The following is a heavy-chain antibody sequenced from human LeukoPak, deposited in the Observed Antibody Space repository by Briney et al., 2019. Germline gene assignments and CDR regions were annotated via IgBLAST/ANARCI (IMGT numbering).Heavy chain of an antibody. V-gene: IGHV3-30*02. CDR2: IRYDGSYK. CDR1: GFTFSSYV. J-gene: IGHJ3*02. CDR3: AKLSAWWGTMIVVVITPNGDDAFDI. D-gene: IGHD3-22*01. Sequence: GGSLRLSCAASGFTFSSYVMHWVRQAPGKGLEWVAFIRYDGSYKYYADSVKGRFTISRDNSKNTLYLQMNSLTAEDTAVYYCAKLSAWWGTMIVVVITPNGDDAFDIWGQGTMVTVSS.